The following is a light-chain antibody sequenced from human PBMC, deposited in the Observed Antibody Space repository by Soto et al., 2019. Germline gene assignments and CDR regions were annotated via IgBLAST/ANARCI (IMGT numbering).Light chain of an antibody. CDR3: YSYAGSFTWV. CDR1: SNDIGGNNF. Sequence: QSVLTQPRSVSGSPGQSVTISCTGTSNDIGGNNFVSWYQQHPGKAPKLMISEVSNRPSGVSNRFSGSKSGNTASLTISGLQADDEGDYYCYSYAGSFTWVFGGGTKVTVL. J-gene: IGLJ3*02. V-gene: IGLV2-11*01. CDR2: EVS.